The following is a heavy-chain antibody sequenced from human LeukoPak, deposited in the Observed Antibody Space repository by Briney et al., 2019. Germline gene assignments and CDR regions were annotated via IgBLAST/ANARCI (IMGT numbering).Heavy chain of an antibody. CDR3: AREARLISYFDY. J-gene: IGHJ4*02. V-gene: IGHV4-59*01. CDR1: GGSFSGYY. D-gene: IGHD2-15*01. CDR2: IYYSGST. Sequence: SETLSLTCAVYGGSFSGYYWSWIRQPPGKGLEWIGYIYYSGSTNYNPSLKSRVTISVDTSKNQFSLKLSSVTAADTAVYYCAREARLISYFDYWGQGTLVTVSS.